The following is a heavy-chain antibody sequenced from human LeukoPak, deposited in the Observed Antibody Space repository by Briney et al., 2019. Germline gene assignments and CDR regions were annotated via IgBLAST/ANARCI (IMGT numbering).Heavy chain of an antibody. D-gene: IGHD1-26*01. Sequence: QAGGSHSPSYAASGFTFDNSCIHSVRLAPGSGLGCHSCISGNSGSIGYADSVKGRFTISRDNAKNSLYLQMNSLRAEDTALYYCAKAELLDSFDNWCQGTLVTVSS. J-gene: IGHJ4*02. CDR2: ISGNSGSI. CDR3: AKAELLDSFDN. CDR1: GFTFDNSC. V-gene: IGHV3-9*01.